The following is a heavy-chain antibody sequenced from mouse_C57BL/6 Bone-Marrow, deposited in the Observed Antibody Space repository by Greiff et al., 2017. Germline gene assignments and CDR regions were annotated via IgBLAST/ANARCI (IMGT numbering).Heavy chain of an antibody. CDR1: GFSLTSYG. Sequence: QVKLQQSGPGLVQPSQSLSITCTVSGFSLTSYGVHWVRQSPGKGLEWLGVIWSGGSTDYNAAFISRLSISKDTSKSQVFFTMNSLQADYSAIYYGAKWGDYYYYAMDYWGQGTSVTVSS. V-gene: IGHV2-2*01. CDR2: IWSGGST. CDR3: AKWGDYYYYAMDY. D-gene: IGHD2-4*01. J-gene: IGHJ4*01.